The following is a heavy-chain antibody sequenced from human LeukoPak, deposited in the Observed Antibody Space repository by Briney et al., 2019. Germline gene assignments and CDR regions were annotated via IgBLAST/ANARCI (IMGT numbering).Heavy chain of an antibody. J-gene: IGHJ4*02. CDR2: IYYSGST. Sequence: SETLSLTCTVSGGSISSSSYYWGWIRQPPGKGLEWIGSIYYSGSTYYNPSPKSRVTISVDTSKNQFSLKLSSVTAADTAVYYCAIPAGIQLWVNYWGQGTLVTVSS. CDR3: AIPAGIQLWVNY. CDR1: GGSISSSSYY. D-gene: IGHD5-18*01. V-gene: IGHV4-39*01.